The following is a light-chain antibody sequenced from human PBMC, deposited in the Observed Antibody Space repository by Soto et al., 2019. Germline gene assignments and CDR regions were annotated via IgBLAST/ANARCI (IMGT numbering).Light chain of an antibody. CDR1: QSVGTF. CDR3: QQRSSWFT. Sequence: EIVLTQSPATLSLSPGERATLSCRASQSVGTFLAWYQQRPGQAPRLLIYDASITATCIPARFSGSGSGTEFTFTISSLEPEDFAVYYCQQRSSWFTFGQGTKLEIK. J-gene: IGKJ2*01. V-gene: IGKV3-11*01. CDR2: DAS.